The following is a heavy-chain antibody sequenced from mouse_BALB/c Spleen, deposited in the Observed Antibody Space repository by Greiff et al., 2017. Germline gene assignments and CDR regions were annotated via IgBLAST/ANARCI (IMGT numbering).Heavy chain of an antibody. CDR2: ISSGGST. D-gene: IGHD1-1*01. V-gene: IGHV5-6-5*01. Sequence: EVMLVESGGGLVKPGGSLKLSCAASGFTFSSYAMSWVRQTPEKRLEWVASISSGGSTYYPDSVKGRFIISRDNARNILYLQMSSLRSEDTAMYYCARGVELRRYYFDYWGQGTTLTVSS. CDR1: GFTFSSYA. CDR3: ARGVELRRYYFDY. J-gene: IGHJ2*01.